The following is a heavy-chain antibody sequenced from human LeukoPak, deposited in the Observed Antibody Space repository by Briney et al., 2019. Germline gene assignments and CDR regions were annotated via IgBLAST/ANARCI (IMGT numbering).Heavy chain of an antibody. D-gene: IGHD3-3*01. CDR1: GGSVSSGSYY. CDR2: IYYSGAT. V-gene: IGHV4-61*01. CDR3: ARARGYDFWGGSGWFDP. Sequence: PSETLSLTCTVSGGSVSSGSYYGSWIRQPPGKGLEWMGYIYYSGATNYHPSLKSRVPISVDTSKNQFSLKLSSVTAADTAVYYCARARGYDFWGGSGWFDPWGQGTLVTVSS. J-gene: IGHJ5*02.